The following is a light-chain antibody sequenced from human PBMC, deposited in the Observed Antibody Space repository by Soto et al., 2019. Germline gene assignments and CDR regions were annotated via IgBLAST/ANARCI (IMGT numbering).Light chain of an antibody. CDR1: QSVRSN. V-gene: IGKV3-15*01. CDR3: QQYEPGPYT. J-gene: IGKJ2*01. CDR2: GAS. Sequence: EIVMTQSPVTLSVSPGERATLSCRASQSVRSNLAWYQQRRGRAPRLLIYGASTRATGIPARFSVSGSGTEFTLTISSLQSEDFAVYYCQQYEPGPYTFGQGTKLEIK.